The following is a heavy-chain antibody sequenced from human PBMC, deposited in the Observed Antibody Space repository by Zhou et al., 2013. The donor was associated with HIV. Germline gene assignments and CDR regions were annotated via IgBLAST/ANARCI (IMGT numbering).Heavy chain of an antibody. D-gene: IGHD3-16*01. CDR3: AGDRLLERRLDNALHV. J-gene: IGHJ4*03. CDR1: GYTLTDLS. CDR2: FDDETSET. V-gene: IGHV1-24*01. Sequence: QVHLVQSAAEVEKPGASVMISCKVSGYTLTDLSIHWVRQAPGKGLEWMGRFDDETSETVAPQKFHGRVAMTEDTSTDTAYMVLANLTSADTAIYFCAGDRLLERRLDNALHVWGQGTLVSVSS.